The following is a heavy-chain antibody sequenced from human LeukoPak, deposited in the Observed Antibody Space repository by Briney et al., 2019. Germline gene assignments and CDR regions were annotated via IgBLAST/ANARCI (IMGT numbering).Heavy chain of an antibody. CDR3: AGGVGRTRTAMDGGGGY. CDR1: GYTFTCYY. D-gene: IGHD5-18*01. V-gene: IGHV1-2*06. Sequence: GASVNVSCKASGYTFTCYYMHLVRQAPGQGLEWMGRINPNSGGTNYTQKFQGRVTITIDTSTSTAYMELSRLRSEDTAVYYCAGGVGRTRTAMDGGGGYWGQGTLVTVSS. CDR2: INPNSGGT. J-gene: IGHJ4*02.